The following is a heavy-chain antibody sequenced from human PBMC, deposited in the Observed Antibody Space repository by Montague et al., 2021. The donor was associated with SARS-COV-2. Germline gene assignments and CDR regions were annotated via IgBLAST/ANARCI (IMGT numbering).Heavy chain of an antibody. CDR3: ARPKHDNSPDRAFDI. D-gene: IGHD3-22*01. CDR1: GDSISSSSNY. V-gene: IGHV4-39*01. J-gene: IGHJ3*02. Sequence: SETLSLTCTVSGDSISSSSNYWGWIRQSPGKGLEWIGSINYGETTYYTPSLKSRLTISVDTSKNQFSLRLMSVTAADSAVYYCARPKHDNSPDRAFDIWGKGTMVTVSS. CDR2: INYGETT.